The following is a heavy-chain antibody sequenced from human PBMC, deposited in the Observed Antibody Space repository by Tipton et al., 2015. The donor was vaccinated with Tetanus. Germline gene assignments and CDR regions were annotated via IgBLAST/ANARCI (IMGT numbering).Heavy chain of an antibody. Sequence: TLSLTCTVSGDSITSSHYYWGWVRQTPGKGLEWIGSIYYSGSTYDSPSLKSRVTMSVDTSKNQFSLKLGSVTARDTAIYYCARQLWGYWFGPWGQGTLVTVSS. CDR3: ARQLWGYWFGP. D-gene: IGHD7-27*01. CDR2: IYYSGST. V-gene: IGHV4-39*01. CDR1: GDSITSSHYY. J-gene: IGHJ5*02.